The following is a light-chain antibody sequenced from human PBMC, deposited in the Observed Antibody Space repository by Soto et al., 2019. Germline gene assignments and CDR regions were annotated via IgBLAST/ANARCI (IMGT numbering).Light chain of an antibody. J-gene: IGKJ1*01. CDR1: QSISSSY. CDR3: QQYSSTFWT. Sequence: EIVLTQSPGTLSLSPGERATLSYRASQSISSSYLAWYQQKPGQAPRLLVYGASSRATGIPDRFSGSGSGTDFTLTISRLEPEDFALYYCQQYSSTFWTFGQGTKVDIK. V-gene: IGKV3-20*01. CDR2: GAS.